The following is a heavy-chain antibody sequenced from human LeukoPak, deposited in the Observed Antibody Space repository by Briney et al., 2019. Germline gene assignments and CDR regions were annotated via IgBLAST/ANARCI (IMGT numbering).Heavy chain of an antibody. D-gene: IGHD2-15*01. CDR2: ISSSSSYI. V-gene: IGHV3-21*01. J-gene: IGHJ3*02. CDR3: AREPSTGGGAFDI. CDR1: GFTFSSYS. Sequence: KAGMSLRLSCAASGFTFSSYSMNWVRQTPGKGLEWVSSISSSSSYIYYADSVKGRFTISRDNAKNSLYLQMNSLRAEDTAVYYCAREPSTGGGAFDIWGQGTMVTVSS.